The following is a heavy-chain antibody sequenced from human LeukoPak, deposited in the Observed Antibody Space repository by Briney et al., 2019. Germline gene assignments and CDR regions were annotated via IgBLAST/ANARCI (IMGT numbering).Heavy chain of an antibody. J-gene: IGHJ5*02. V-gene: IGHV3-23*01. CDR3: ANGCSSTSCDFDP. Sequence: GGSLRLSCAASGFTFYTYAMTWVRQAPGKGLEWVSAISGSGGSTYYADSVKGRFTISRDNSKNTLYLQMNSLRAEDTAVYYCANGCSSTSCDFDPWGQGTLVTVSS. D-gene: IGHD2-2*01. CDR1: GFTFYTYA. CDR2: ISGSGGST.